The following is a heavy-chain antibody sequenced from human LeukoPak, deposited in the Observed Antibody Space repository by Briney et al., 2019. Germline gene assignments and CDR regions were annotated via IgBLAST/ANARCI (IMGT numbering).Heavy chain of an antibody. J-gene: IGHJ4*02. CDR3: AKDRLRYCSDGGCHSPVDY. CDR2: ISGNGGST. CDR1: GFTFNNYG. Sequence: PGGSLRLSCAASGFTFNNYGMNWVRQAPGKGLEWLSAISGNGGSTYYADSVKGRFTISRDNSKNTLYLQMNSLRAEDTAIFYCAKDRLRYCSDGGCHSPVDYWGQGTLVTVSS. D-gene: IGHD2-15*01. V-gene: IGHV3-23*01.